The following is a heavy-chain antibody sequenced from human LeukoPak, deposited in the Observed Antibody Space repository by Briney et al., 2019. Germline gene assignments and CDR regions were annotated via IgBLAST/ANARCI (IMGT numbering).Heavy chain of an antibody. CDR3: ARVRILAYCGGDCYPIDY. Sequence: ASVKVSCKASGYTLTGYYMHWVRQAPGQGLEWMGWINPNSGGTNYAQKFQGRVTMTRDTSISTAYMELSRLRSDDTAVYYCARVRILAYCGGDCYPIDYWGQGTLVTVSS. CDR2: INPNSGGT. CDR1: GYTLTGYY. V-gene: IGHV1-2*02. J-gene: IGHJ4*02. D-gene: IGHD2-21*02.